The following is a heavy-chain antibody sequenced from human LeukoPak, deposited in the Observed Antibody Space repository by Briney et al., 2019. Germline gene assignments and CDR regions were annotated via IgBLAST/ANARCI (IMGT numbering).Heavy chain of an antibody. V-gene: IGHV3-7*01. CDR2: IKPDGGEK. CDR3: ASGSLWGGILDY. CDR1: GFTFSSYM. Sequence: GESLRLSCAASGFTFSSYMMTWVRQAPGKGLEWVANIKPDGGEKFYVDSVRGRFTISRDNAKNSLYLQMNSLRAEDTAVYYCASGSLWGGILDYWGQGTLVTVSS. J-gene: IGHJ4*02. D-gene: IGHD3-3*01.